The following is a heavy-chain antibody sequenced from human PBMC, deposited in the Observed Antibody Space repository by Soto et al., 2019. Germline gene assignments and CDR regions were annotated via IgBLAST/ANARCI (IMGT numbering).Heavy chain of an antibody. Sequence: QVQLIQSGAAVKKPGSSVKVSCHTSGDAFSSYAMSWVRQGPGQGLEWMGGIIPMFGTPIYTEKFQGRVTITADETTRAVYMELRSLTSDDSADYYCARSYSVTTSSYYGMDVWGQGTTIIVS. D-gene: IGHD4-17*01. J-gene: IGHJ6*02. V-gene: IGHV1-69*01. CDR1: GDAFSSYA. CDR3: ARSYSVTTSSYYGMDV. CDR2: IIPMFGTP.